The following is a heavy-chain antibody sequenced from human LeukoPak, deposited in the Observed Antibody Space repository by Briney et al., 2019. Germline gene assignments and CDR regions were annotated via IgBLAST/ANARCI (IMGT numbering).Heavy chain of an antibody. CDR2: IYPNGIT. CDR3: ARRAYYDISGYSPASGYFDL. J-gene: IGHJ2*01. V-gene: IGHV4-4*08. CDR1: GGSIFGHY. D-gene: IGHD3-22*01. Sequence: SETLSLTCTVSGGSIFGHYFNWIRQAPGKGLEWIGYIYPNGITSYNPALRSRGTMSIATSSSQFSLRLTSVTAADTAIYYCARRAYYDISGYSPASGYFDLWGRGTLVTVSS.